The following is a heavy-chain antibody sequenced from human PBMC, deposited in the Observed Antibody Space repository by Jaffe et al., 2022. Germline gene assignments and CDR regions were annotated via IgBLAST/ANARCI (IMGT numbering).Heavy chain of an antibody. J-gene: IGHJ6*03. CDR1: GGSISSGSYY. Sequence: QVQLQESGPGLVKPSQTLSLTCTVSGGSISSGSYYWSWIRQPAGKGLEWIGRIYTSGSTNYNPSLKSRVTISVDTSKNQFSLKLSSVTAADTAVYYCARAPRTGQHPRYYYYMDVWGKGTTVTVSS. D-gene: IGHD1-1*01. CDR3: ARAPRTGQHPRYYYYMDV. CDR2: IYTSGST. V-gene: IGHV4-61*02.